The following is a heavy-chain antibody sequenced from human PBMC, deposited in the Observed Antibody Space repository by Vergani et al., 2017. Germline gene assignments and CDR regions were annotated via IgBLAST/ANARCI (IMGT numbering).Heavy chain of an antibody. CDR2: IIPIFGTA. V-gene: IGHV1-69*18. D-gene: IGHD6-6*01. CDR1: GGTFSSYA. Sequence: QVQLVQSGAEVKKPGSSVKVSCKASGGTFSSYAISWVRQAPGQGLEWMGRIIPIFGTANYAQKFQGRVTITADESTSTAYMELRSLRSEDTAVYYCARGSSSSSVDYYYYYGMDVWGQGTTVTVSS. CDR3: ARGSSSSSVDYYYYYGMDV. J-gene: IGHJ6*02.